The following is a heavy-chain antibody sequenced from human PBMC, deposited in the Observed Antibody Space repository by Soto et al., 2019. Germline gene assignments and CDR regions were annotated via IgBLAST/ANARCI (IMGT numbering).Heavy chain of an antibody. CDR1: GYTFTSYG. V-gene: IGHV1-18*01. CDR3: ARELDDYGDYSHWSFFDY. CDR2: ISAYNGNT. J-gene: IGHJ4*02. D-gene: IGHD4-17*01. Sequence: GASVKVSCKASGYTFTSYGISWVRQAPGQGLEWMGWISAYNGNTNYAQKLQGRVTMTTDTSTSTAYMELRSLRSDDTAVYYCARELDDYGDYSHWSFFDYWGQGTLVTVSS.